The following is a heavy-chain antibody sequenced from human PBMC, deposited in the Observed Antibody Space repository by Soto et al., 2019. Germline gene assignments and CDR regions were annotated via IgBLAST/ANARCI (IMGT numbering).Heavy chain of an antibody. Sequence: QVQLVQSGAEVKKPGASVKVSCKASGYTFTSYGISWVRQAPGQGLEWMGWISAYNGNTNYAQKLQGRVTMTTDTSTSTAYMELRSLRSDDTAVYYCARVLASVRRVRVSGVTWFDPWGQGTLVTVSS. J-gene: IGHJ5*02. CDR1: GYTFTSYG. CDR3: ARVLASVRRVRVSGVTWFDP. CDR2: ISAYNGNT. V-gene: IGHV1-18*04. D-gene: IGHD3-10*01.